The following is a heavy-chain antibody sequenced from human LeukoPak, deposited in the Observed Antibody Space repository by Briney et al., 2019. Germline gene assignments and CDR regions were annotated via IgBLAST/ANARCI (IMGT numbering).Heavy chain of an antibody. D-gene: IGHD2-2*01. CDR3: ARRTPGPQLDEYVAYFFDH. V-gene: IGHV4-4*09. J-gene: IGHJ4*02. CDR1: GGSITTYN. Sequence: SETLSLICTVSGGSITTYNWIWIRQTPGQALEWIGHIYSSGATKYNPSLKSRATILLDTSKNQLSLKLSSVSAADTAVYYCARRTPGPQLDEYVAYFFDHWGQGTQVTVSS. CDR2: IYSSGAT.